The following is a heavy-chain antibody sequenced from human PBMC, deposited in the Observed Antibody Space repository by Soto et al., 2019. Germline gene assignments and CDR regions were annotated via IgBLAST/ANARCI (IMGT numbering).Heavy chain of an antibody. J-gene: IGHJ6*02. D-gene: IGHD3-16*01. V-gene: IGHV1-2*04. CDR2: ISAYSGGT. CDR1: GYTFTSYG. Sequence: ASVKVSCKASGYTFTSYGISWVRQAPGQGLEWMGWISAYSGGTNYAQKFQGWVTMTRDTSISTAYMELSRLRSDDTAVYYCARGGGSQTRYGMDVWGQGTTVTVSS. CDR3: ARGGGSQTRYGMDV.